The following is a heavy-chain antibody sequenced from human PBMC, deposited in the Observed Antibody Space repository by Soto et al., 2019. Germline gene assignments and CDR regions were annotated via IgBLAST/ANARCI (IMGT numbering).Heavy chain of an antibody. CDR3: AKDKPGTTSFDY. Sequence: GGSMRLSCAASGFTISSNAMYWVRQAPGKGLEWVSAISDRGDTTHYADSVKGRFTISRDTSKNTLYLQLNTLRADDTAVYYCAKDKPGTTSFDYWGQGTLVTVSS. V-gene: IGHV3-23*01. CDR1: GFTISSNA. D-gene: IGHD1-1*01. CDR2: ISDRGDTT. J-gene: IGHJ4*02.